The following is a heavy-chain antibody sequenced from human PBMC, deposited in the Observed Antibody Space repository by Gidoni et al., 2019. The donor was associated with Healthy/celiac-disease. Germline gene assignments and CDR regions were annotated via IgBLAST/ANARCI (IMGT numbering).Heavy chain of an antibody. J-gene: IGHJ6*02. CDR2: ISWDGGST. Sequence: EVQLVESGGVVVQPGGSLRLSCAASGFHFADYTMHWVRQAPVKGLEWVSLISWDGGSTYYADSVKGRFTNSRDNSKNSLYLQMNSLRTEDTALYYCAKDGGFGEWNYYYGMDVWGQGTTVTVSS. CDR3: AKDGGFGEWNYYYGMDV. V-gene: IGHV3-43*01. CDR1: GFHFADYT. D-gene: IGHD3-10*01.